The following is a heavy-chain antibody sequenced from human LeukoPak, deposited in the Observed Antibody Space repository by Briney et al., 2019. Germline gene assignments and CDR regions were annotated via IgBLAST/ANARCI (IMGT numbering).Heavy chain of an antibody. Sequence: SETLSLTCTVSGGSISSYYWSWIRQPPGKGLEWIGYIYCSGSTNYNPSLKSRVTISVDTSKNQFSLKLSSVTAADTAVYYCASHYYDSSGYYRYWGQGTLVTVSS. J-gene: IGHJ4*02. D-gene: IGHD3-22*01. CDR2: IYCSGST. CDR1: GGSISSYY. V-gene: IGHV4-59*01. CDR3: ASHYYDSSGYYRY.